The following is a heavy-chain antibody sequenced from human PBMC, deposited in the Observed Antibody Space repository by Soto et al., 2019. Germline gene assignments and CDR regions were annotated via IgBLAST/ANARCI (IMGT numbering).Heavy chain of an antibody. CDR3: ALRRLRDSMDFAY. CDR1: GGTFSSYA. Sequence: ASVKVSCKASGGTFSSYAISWVRQAPGQGLEWMGWISAYNGNTNYAQKLQGRVTMTTDTSTSTAYMELRSLRSDDTAVYYCALRRLRDSMDFAYWGQGTLVTVSS. J-gene: IGHJ4*02. V-gene: IGHV1-18*01. CDR2: ISAYNGNT. D-gene: IGHD4-4*01.